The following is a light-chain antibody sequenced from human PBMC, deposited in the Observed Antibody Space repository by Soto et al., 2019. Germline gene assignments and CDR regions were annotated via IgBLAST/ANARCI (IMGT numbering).Light chain of an antibody. V-gene: IGLV1-51*01. Sequence: QSVLTQPPSVSAAPGQTVTISCSGSSSNIGNNYVSWYQQLPGPAPKLLIYDNNKQPSGIPDRFSGSKSGTSATLGITGLQTGDEADYYCGTWDSSLSAGRVFGGGTKLTVL. CDR1: SSNIGNNY. J-gene: IGLJ2*01. CDR2: DNN. CDR3: GTWDSSLSAGRV.